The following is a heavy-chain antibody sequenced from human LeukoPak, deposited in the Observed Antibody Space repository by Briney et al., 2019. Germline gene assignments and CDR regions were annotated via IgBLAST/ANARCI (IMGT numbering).Heavy chain of an antibody. D-gene: IGHD1-26*01. J-gene: IGHJ4*02. CDR3: TTGIVGATTPSSYYFDF. V-gene: IGHV3-15*01. Sequence: GGSLRLSCAASGFTFSNAWMSWVRQAPGKGLEWVGRIKSKTDGGTTDYAAPVKGRFTISRDDSKNTLYLQMNSLKTEDTAVYYCTTGIVGATTPSSYYFDFWGQGTLVTVSS. CDR1: GFTFSNAW. CDR2: IKSKTDGGTT.